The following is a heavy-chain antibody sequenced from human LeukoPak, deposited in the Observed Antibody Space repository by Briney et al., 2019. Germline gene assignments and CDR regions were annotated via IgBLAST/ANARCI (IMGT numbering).Heavy chain of an antibody. CDR1: GYTFTSYD. Sequence: ASVKVSCKASGYTFTSYDINWVRQAPGQGRGWMGWMNPNSGNTGYAQKFQGRVTMTRNTSISTAYMELSSLRSEDTAVYYCARATGTTSDDYWGQGTLVTVSS. J-gene: IGHJ4*02. D-gene: IGHD1-1*01. CDR2: MNPNSGNT. V-gene: IGHV1-8*01. CDR3: ARATGTTSDDY.